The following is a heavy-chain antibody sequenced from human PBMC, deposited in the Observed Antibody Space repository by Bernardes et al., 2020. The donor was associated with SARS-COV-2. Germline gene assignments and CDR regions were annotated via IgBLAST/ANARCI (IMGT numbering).Heavy chain of an antibody. D-gene: IGHD2-21*01. CDR1: GCSISGYS. V-gene: IGHV4-59*01. Sequence: SETLSLTCTVPGCSISGYSWSWIRQPPGKGLEWIGYTHYTGSTNYNPSLKSRVTISVDTSKNQFSLKLSSVTTADTAVYYCAGYGGNSGYFDYWCQGTLVTVSS. CDR2: THYTGST. J-gene: IGHJ4*02. CDR3: AGYGGNSGYFDY.